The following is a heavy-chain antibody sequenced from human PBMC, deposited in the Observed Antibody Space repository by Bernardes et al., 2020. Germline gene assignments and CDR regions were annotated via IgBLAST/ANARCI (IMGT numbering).Heavy chain of an antibody. CDR1: GGPISSYY. D-gene: IGHD3-3*01. Sequence: SETLSLTCTVSGGPISSYYWSWIRQPPGKGLEWIGYIYYSGSTNYNPSLKSRVTISVDTSKNQFSLKLSSVTAADTAVYYCAGAYYDFWSGYFNRGDDAFDLCSPGTMVTVSS. V-gene: IGHV4-59*01. CDR2: IYYSGST. J-gene: IGHJ3*01. CDR3: AGAYYDFWSGYFNRGDDAFDL.